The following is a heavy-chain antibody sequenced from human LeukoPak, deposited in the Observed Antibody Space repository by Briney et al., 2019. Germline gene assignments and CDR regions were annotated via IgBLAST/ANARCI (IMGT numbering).Heavy chain of an antibody. CDR3: ARDLGESSSWYHADYYYYTDV. CDR1: GYTFTGYY. Sequence: GASVKVSCKASGYTFTGYYMHWVRQAPGQGLEWMGWINPNSGGTNYAQKFQGRVTMTRDTSISTAYMELSRLRSDDTAVYYCARDLGESSSWYHADYYYYTDVWGKGTTVTVSS. D-gene: IGHD6-13*01. J-gene: IGHJ6*03. CDR2: INPNSGGT. V-gene: IGHV1-2*02.